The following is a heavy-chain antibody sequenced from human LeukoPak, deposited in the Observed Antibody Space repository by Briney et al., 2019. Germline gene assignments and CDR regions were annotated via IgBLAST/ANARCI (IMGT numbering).Heavy chain of an antibody. Sequence: SETLSLTCTVSGGSISNYYWTWIRQPAGKGLEWIGRISTSGNTYYNPSLKSRLTMSVDTSKNQFSLKLSSVTAADTAVYYCARESCSWGYYYYFMDVWGKGTTVTVSS. J-gene: IGHJ6*03. D-gene: IGHD6-13*01. CDR1: GGSISNYY. CDR3: ARESCSWGYYYYFMDV. CDR2: ISTSGNT. V-gene: IGHV4-4*07.